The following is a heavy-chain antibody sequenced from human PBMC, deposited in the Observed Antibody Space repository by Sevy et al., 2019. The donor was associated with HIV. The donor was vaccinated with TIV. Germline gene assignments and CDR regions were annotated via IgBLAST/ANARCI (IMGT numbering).Heavy chain of an antibody. Sequence: SETLSLTCSVSGGSISKIGNYWGWVRQPPGERLEWIGDIFHTGKTNYNPSLKSRVTLSLDTSKNQFSLKPGSVTAADTAVYYCAKIYDYWGPGALVTVSS. J-gene: IGHJ4*02. V-gene: IGHV4-39*01. CDR1: GGSISKIGNY. CDR3: AKIYDY. CDR2: IFHTGKT. D-gene: IGHD3-3*01.